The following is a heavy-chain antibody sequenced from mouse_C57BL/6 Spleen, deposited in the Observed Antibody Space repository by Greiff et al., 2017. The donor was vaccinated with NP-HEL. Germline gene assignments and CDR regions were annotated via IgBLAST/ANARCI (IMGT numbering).Heavy chain of an antibody. J-gene: IGHJ1*03. Sequence: VQLKESGPELVKPGASVKISCKASGYAFSSSWMNWVKQRPGKGLEWIGRIYPGDGDTNYNGKFKGKATLTADKSSSTAYMQLSSLTSEDSAVYFCASSSITTVDWYFDVWGTGTTVTVSS. D-gene: IGHD1-1*01. CDR2: IYPGDGDT. CDR3: ASSSITTVDWYFDV. CDR1: GYAFSSSW. V-gene: IGHV1-82*01.